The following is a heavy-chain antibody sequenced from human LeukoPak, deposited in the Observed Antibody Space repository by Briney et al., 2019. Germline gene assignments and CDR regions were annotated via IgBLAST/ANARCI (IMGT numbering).Heavy chain of an antibody. CDR1: NVSISSGSHY. J-gene: IGHJ2*01. Sequence: SQTLSLTCTVSNVSISSGSHYWNWIRQPAGKGLEWIGRIYAGGRSNYNPSLRSRVTISVDTSKNQFSLKLSSVTAADTAVYYCARGQETWIQLWYFDLWGRGTLVTVSS. D-gene: IGHD5-18*01. CDR2: IYAGGRS. V-gene: IGHV4-61*02. CDR3: ARGQETWIQLWYFDL.